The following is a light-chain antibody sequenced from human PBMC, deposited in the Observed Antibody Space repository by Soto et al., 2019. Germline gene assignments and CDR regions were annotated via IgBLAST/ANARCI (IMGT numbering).Light chain of an antibody. CDR1: QSVSSSY. V-gene: IGKV3-20*01. CDR3: QQYGSTLYT. CDR2: VAS. J-gene: IGKJ2*01. Sequence: EIVLTQSPGTLSLSPGERATLSCRASQSVSSSYLAGYQQKTGQAPRLILYVASSRATGIPDRFSGSGSGTDFTLTISRLEPEDFAVYYCQQYGSTLYTFGQGTKLEIK.